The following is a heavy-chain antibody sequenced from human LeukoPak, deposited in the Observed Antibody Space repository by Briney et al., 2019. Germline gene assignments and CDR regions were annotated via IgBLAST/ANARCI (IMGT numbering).Heavy chain of an antibody. D-gene: IGHD6-13*01. Sequence: ASVKVSCKASGYTFTSYAMNWVRQAPGQGLEWMGWINTNTGNPTYAQGFTGRFVFSLDTSVSTAYLQISSLKAEDTALYYCARVEPSSSWYYRGDDYWGQGTLVTVSS. CDR3: ARVEPSSSWYYRGDDY. J-gene: IGHJ4*02. V-gene: IGHV7-4-1*02. CDR2: INTNTGNP. CDR1: GYTFTSYA.